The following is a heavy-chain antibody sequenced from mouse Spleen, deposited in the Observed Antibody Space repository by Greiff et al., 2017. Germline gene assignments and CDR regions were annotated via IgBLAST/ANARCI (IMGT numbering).Heavy chain of an antibody. CDR1: GYSITSGYY. V-gene: IGHV3-6*01. CDR3: ARDQGITGFAY. CDR2: ISYDGSN. D-gene: IGHD2-4*01. Sequence: EVKLMESGPGLVKPSQSLSLTCSVTGYSITSGYYWNWIRQFPGNKLEWMGYISYDGSNNYNPSLKNRISITRDTSKNQFFLKLNSVTTEDTATYYCARDQGITGFAYWGQGTLVTVSA. J-gene: IGHJ3*01.